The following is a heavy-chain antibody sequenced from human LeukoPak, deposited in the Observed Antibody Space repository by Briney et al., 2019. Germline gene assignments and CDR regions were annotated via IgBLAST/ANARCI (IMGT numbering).Heavy chain of an antibody. CDR1: GFTFSSYG. CDR2: ISSRSTYI. D-gene: IGHD3-16*01. Sequence: GGSLRLSCAASGFTFSSYGMNWVCQAPGKGLEWVSSISSRSTYIYHADSVKGRFTISRDNAKNSLFLQMNSLRAEDTAVYFCAKSTRAVMAMMDVWGKGTTVTVSS. J-gene: IGHJ6*03. V-gene: IGHV3-21*01. CDR3: AKSTRAVMAMMDV.